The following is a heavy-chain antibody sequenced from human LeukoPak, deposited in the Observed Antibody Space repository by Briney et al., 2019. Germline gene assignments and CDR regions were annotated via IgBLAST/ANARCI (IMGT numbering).Heavy chain of an antibody. CDR1: GYSISSGYY. D-gene: IGHD2-15*01. Sequence: SETLSLTCAVSGYSISSGYYWGWIRQPPGKGLEWIGSIYHSGNTYYNPSLKSRVTISVDTSKNQFSLNLSSVAAADTAVYSCARDSLPLGYCSGGSCRQPDYWGQGTLVTVSS. J-gene: IGHJ4*02. CDR2: IYHSGNT. CDR3: ARDSLPLGYCSGGSCRQPDY. V-gene: IGHV4-38-2*02.